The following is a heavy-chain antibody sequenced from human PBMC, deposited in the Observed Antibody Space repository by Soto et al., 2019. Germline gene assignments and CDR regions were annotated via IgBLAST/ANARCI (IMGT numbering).Heavy chain of an antibody. CDR2: IYYTGST. J-gene: IGHJ4*02. D-gene: IGHD4-17*01. V-gene: IGHV4-31*03. CDR1: GGSISSGGYS. Sequence: QVQLQESGPGLVKPSQTMSLTCTGSGGSISSGGYSWRWLRQHPGKGLEWIGYIYYTGSTYYNPSLKSRVTISVDTSENQCSLKLTSVTAADMAVYYCARAVPGTLTSYPAYWGQGILVTVSS. CDR3: ARAVPGTLTSYPAY.